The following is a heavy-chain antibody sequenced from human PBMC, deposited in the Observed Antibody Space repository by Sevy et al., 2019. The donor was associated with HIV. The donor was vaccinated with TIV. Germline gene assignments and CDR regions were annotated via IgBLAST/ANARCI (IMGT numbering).Heavy chain of an antibody. CDR3: TTERGLLWFGESCCYFDY. J-gene: IGHJ4*02. CDR1: GFTFSNAW. D-gene: IGHD3-10*01. CDR2: IKSKTDGGTT. Sequence: GGSLRLSCAASGFTFSNAWMSWVRQAPGKGLEWVGRIKSKTDGGTTDYAAPVKGRFTISRDDSKNTLSLQMNSLKTEDTAVYYCTTERGLLWFGESCCYFDYWGQGTLVTVSS. V-gene: IGHV3-15*01.